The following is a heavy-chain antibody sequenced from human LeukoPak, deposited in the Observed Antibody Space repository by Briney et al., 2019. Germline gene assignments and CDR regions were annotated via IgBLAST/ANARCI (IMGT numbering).Heavy chain of an antibody. J-gene: IGHJ5*02. D-gene: IGHD1-26*01. CDR1: GGSISSYY. V-gene: IGHV4-59*01. CDR2: IYYSGST. CDR3: ARSGSKHNWFDP. Sequence: SETLSLTCTVSGGSISSYYWSWIRQPPGKGLEWIGYIYYSGSTSYNPSLKSRVTISVDTSKNQFSLKLSSVTAADTAVYYCARSGSKHNWFDPWGQGTLVTVSS.